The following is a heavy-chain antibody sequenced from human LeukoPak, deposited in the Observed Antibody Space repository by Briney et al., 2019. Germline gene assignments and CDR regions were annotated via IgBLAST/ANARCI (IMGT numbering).Heavy chain of an antibody. CDR3: ARDDQYVDWFDP. CDR2: ISRNGDYI. J-gene: IGHJ5*02. D-gene: IGHD2-21*01. Sequence: GGSLRLSCAAFGFIFSNYVMNWVRQAPGKGLEWVSSISRNGDYIYYADSVKGRFTISRDNAKNSLYLQMNSLRAEDTAIYYCARDDQYVDWFDPWGQGTLVTVSS. CDR1: GFIFSNYV. V-gene: IGHV3-21*01.